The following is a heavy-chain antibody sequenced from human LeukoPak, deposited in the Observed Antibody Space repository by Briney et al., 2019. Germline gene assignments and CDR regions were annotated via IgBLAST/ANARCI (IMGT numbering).Heavy chain of an antibody. V-gene: IGHV4-34*01. D-gene: IGHD6-13*01. CDR2: INHSGST. J-gene: IGHJ4*02. CDR1: GGSISSFY. Sequence: SETLSLTCTVSGGSISSFYWSWIRQPPGKGLEWIGEINHSGSTNYNPSLKSRVTISVDTSKNQFSLKLSSVTAADTAVYYCARLKLGYSSSPFDYWGQGTLVTVSS. CDR3: ARLKLGYSSSPFDY.